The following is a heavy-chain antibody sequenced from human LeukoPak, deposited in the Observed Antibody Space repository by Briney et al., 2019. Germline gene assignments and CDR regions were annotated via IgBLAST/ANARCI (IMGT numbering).Heavy chain of an antibody. CDR3: ARDPDMVRGVNFDY. V-gene: IGHV3-7*03. D-gene: IGHD3-10*01. CDR2: INQDGSEK. J-gene: IGHJ4*02. Sequence: GGSLRLSCAASGLTFSSHWMNWVRQAPGKGLEWVANINQDGSEKYYVDSVKGRFTISRDNTKNSLYLQMNSLRAEDTAAYYCARDPDMVRGVNFDYWGQGTLVTVSS. CDR1: GLTFSSHW.